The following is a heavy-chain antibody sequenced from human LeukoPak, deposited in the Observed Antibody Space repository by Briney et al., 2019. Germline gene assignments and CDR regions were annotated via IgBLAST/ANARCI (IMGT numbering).Heavy chain of an antibody. J-gene: IGHJ6*02. Sequence: KSSEALSLTCTVSGGSISSYYWSWIRQPPGKGLEWIGYIYYSGSTNYNPSLKSRVTISVDTSKNQFPLKLSSVTAADTAVYYCARDDSSSWSPGGYYGMDVWGQGTTVTVSS. D-gene: IGHD6-13*01. CDR1: GGSISSYY. CDR2: IYYSGST. CDR3: ARDDSSSWSPGGYYGMDV. V-gene: IGHV4-59*01.